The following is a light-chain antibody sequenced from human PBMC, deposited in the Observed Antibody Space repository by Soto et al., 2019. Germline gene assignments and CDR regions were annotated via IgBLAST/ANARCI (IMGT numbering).Light chain of an antibody. CDR2: EVI. J-gene: IGLJ2*01. Sequence: QSALTQPPSASGSPGQSVTISCTGTSSDVGGYNYVSWYQQHPGKAPKLMIYEVIKRPSGVPDRFSGSKSGTTASLTVSGLQAEDEADYYCSSYAGNNNVVFGGGTKLTVL. CDR1: SSDVGGYNY. CDR3: SSYAGNNNVV. V-gene: IGLV2-8*01.